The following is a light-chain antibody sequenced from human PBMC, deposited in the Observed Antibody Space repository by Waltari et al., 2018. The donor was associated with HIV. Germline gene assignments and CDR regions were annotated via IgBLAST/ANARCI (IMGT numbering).Light chain of an antibody. V-gene: IGKV4-1*01. J-gene: IGKJ3*01. CDR2: WAS. Sequence: DIVMTQSPASLAVSLGERATINCKSSQSVLFSSNNKNHLAWYQQKPGQPPRLLIYWASTRESGVPDRFSGSGSGTDFTLTISSRQAEDVAVYYCQQYYSSPWNFGPGTKVDI. CDR3: QQYYSSPWN. CDR1: QSVLFSSNNKNH.